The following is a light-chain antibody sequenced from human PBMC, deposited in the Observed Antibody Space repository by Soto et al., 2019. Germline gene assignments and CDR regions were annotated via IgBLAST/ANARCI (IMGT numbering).Light chain of an antibody. V-gene: IGLV2-14*01. CDR2: EVS. J-gene: IGLJ2*01. Sequence: QSALTQPASVSGSPGQSITISCTGNSSDVGGYNYVSWYQQHPGKAPKLMIYEVSNRPSGVSNRFSGSKSGKTASLTISGLQAEDEADYYCSSYTSSSTLVVFGGGTKVTVL. CDR3: SSYTSSSTLVV. CDR1: SSDVGGYNY.